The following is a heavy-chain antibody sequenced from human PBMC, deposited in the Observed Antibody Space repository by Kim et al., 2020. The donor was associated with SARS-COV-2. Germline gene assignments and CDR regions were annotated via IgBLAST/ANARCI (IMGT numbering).Heavy chain of an antibody. CDR1: GFTFSAYA. J-gene: IGHJ5*02. V-gene: IGHV3-30*14. CDR3: ARPGVVGPTYWFDP. D-gene: IGHD1-26*01. CDR2: ISSDGNYK. Sequence: GGSLRLSCAASGFTFSAYAMLWVRQAPGKGPEWVAVISSDGNYKFYADSVKGRFTISRDSSKNRLYLQMNNLRPEDTAVYYCARPGVVGPTYWFDPWGQGTLVTVSS.